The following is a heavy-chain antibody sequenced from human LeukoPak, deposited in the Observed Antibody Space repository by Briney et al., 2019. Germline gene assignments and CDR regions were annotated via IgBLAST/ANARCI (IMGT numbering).Heavy chain of an antibody. Sequence: PSETLSLTCAVYGGSFSGYYWSWIRQPPGKGLEWIGEINHSGSTNYNPSLKSRVTISVDTSKNQFSLKLSSVTAADTAVYYCARLRRGELYSLGYWGQGTLVTVSS. J-gene: IGHJ4*02. CDR1: GGSFSGYY. CDR2: INHSGST. D-gene: IGHD3-16*01. CDR3: ARLRRGELYSLGY. V-gene: IGHV4-34*01.